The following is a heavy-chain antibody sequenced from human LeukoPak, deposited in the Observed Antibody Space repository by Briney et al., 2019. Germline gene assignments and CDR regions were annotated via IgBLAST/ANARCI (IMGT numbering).Heavy chain of an antibody. CDR2: TYYRAKWFN. D-gene: IGHD6-13*01. V-gene: IGHV6-1*01. CDR1: GDSVSGNSAA. J-gene: IGHJ4*02. CDR3: AREAGSSWFFGRFDF. Sequence: SQTLSLTCAISGDSVSGNSAAWNWIRQSPSRGLEWLRRTYYRAKWFNEYAPSVKSRVSINPDTSKNQFSLQLTSLTPEDTAVYYCAREAGSSWFFGRFDFWGQGTLVTVSA.